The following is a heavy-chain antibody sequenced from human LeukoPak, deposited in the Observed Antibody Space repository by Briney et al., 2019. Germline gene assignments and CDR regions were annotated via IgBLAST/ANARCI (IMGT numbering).Heavy chain of an antibody. CDR2: ISSSGSTI. CDR1: GFIFSSYE. D-gene: IGHD4-17*01. Sequence: QPGGSLRLSCAASGFIFSSYEMNWVRQAPGRGLEWVSYISSSGSTIYYADSVKGRFTISRDNAKNSLYLQMNSLRADDTAVYYCAKGARGDTVTSIVGLNWFDPWGQGTLVTVSS. J-gene: IGHJ5*02. V-gene: IGHV3-48*03. CDR3: AKGARGDTVTSIVGLNWFDP.